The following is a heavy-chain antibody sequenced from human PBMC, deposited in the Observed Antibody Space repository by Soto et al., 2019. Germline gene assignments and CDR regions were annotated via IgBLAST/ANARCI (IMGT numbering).Heavy chain of an antibody. Sequence: SETLSLTCTVSGGSVSSGSYYWSWIRQPPGKGLEWIGYIYYSGSTNYNPSLKSRVTISVDTSKNQFSLRLSSVTAADTAVYYCARDHLDDYGDYDWFDPWGQGTLVTVSS. J-gene: IGHJ5*02. CDR3: ARDHLDDYGDYDWFDP. CDR2: IYYSGST. V-gene: IGHV4-61*01. D-gene: IGHD4-17*01. CDR1: GGSVSSGSYY.